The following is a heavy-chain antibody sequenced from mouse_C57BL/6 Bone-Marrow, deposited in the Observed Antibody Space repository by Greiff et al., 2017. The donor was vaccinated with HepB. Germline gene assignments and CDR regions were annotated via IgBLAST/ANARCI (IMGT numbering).Heavy chain of an antibody. D-gene: IGHD3-2*02. Sequence: QVQLQQSGPELVKPGASVKISCKASGYAFSSSWMNWVKQRPGKGLEWIGRIYPGDGDTNYNGKFKGKATLTADKSSSTAYMQLSSLTSEDSAVYFCAHSSGYLPYWGQGTLVTVSA. CDR2: IYPGDGDT. CDR3: AHSSGYLPY. V-gene: IGHV1-82*01. CDR1: GYAFSSSW. J-gene: IGHJ3*01.